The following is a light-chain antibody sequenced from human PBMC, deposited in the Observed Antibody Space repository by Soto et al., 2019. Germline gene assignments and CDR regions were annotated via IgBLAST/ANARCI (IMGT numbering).Light chain of an antibody. CDR1: QDIGTY. CDR2: AAS. CDR3: QQSYTTPRIN. Sequence: DIQITQSPSSLSASIVDSVIITCRASQDIGTYLNWYQHKPGKAPKHLIYAASSLQTGVPSRFTGSGSGTESTLTIDSLQPEDFATYYCQQSYTTPRINFGQGTRLEIK. V-gene: IGKV1-39*01. J-gene: IGKJ5*01.